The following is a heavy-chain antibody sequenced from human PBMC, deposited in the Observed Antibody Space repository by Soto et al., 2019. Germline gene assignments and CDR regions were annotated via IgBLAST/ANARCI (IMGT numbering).Heavy chain of an antibody. Sequence: ASVKVSCKASGYTFTGYYMHWVRQAPGQGLEWMGWINPNSGGTNYAQKFQGRVTMTRDTSISTAYMELSRLRSDDTAVYYCARGVGGSYYENWFDPWGQGTLVTVSS. CDR1: GYTFTGYY. J-gene: IGHJ5*02. D-gene: IGHD1-26*01. CDR2: INPNSGGT. V-gene: IGHV1-2*02. CDR3: ARGVGGSYYENWFDP.